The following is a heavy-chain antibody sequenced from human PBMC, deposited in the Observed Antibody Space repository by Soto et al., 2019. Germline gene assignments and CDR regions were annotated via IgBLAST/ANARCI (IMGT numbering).Heavy chain of an antibody. CDR2: ISSSSSYI. Sequence: VQLVESGGGLVKPGGSLRLSCAASGFTFSSYSMNWVRQAPGKGLEWVSSISSSSSYIYYADSVKGRFTISRDNAKNSLYLQMNSLRAEDTAVYYCARTNLDIVATIEYYFDYWGQGTLVTVSS. D-gene: IGHD5-12*01. CDR1: GFTFSSYS. J-gene: IGHJ4*02. V-gene: IGHV3-21*01. CDR3: ARTNLDIVATIEYYFDY.